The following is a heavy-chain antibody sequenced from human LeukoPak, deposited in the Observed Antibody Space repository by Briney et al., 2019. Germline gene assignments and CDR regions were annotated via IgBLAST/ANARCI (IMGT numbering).Heavy chain of an antibody. J-gene: IGHJ4*02. CDR2: ITHDGRNN. Sequence: PGRSLRLSCAASGFNFRNYGMNWVRQAPGKGPEWVAFITHDGRNNKYVDSVKGRFTISRDNSKNTLYLQINSLKVEDTAVYYCAKDLGVGGWFRQYFHYWGQGTLVTVSS. D-gene: IGHD6-19*01. CDR1: GFNFRNYG. V-gene: IGHV3-30*18. CDR3: AKDLGVGGWFRQYFHY.